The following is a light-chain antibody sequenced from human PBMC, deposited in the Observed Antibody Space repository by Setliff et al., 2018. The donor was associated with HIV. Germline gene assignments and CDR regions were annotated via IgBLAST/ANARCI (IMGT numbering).Light chain of an antibody. J-gene: IGLJ1*01. CDR3: SSYTSSSTYV. Sequence: VLTQPPSVSGSPGQSVTISCTGTSSDVGSYNHVSWYQQPPGTVPKLMIYEVSNRPSGVPDRFSGSKSGNTASPTISGLQADDEADYYCSSYTSSSTYVFGTGTKV. V-gene: IGLV2-18*02. CDR2: EVS. CDR1: SSDVGSYNH.